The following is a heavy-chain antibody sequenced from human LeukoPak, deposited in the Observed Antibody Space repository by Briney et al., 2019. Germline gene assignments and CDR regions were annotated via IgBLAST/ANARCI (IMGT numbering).Heavy chain of an antibody. V-gene: IGHV3-30*18. Sequence: PGGSLRLSCAASGFTFSSYGMHWVRQAPGKGLEWVAVISYDGSNKYYADSVKGRFTISRDNSKNTLYLQMNSLRAEDTAVYYCAKPFRTGYSYGSFDYWGQGTLVTVSS. CDR3: AKPFRTGYSYGSFDY. D-gene: IGHD5-18*01. CDR2: ISYDGSNK. J-gene: IGHJ4*02. CDR1: GFTFSSYG.